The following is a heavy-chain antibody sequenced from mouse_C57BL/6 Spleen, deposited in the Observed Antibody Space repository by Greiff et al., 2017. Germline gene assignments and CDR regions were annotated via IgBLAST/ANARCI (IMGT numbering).Heavy chain of an antibody. CDR2: IFPGSGST. CDR3: ASRGGMDY. V-gene: IGHV1-75*01. J-gene: IGHJ4*01. CDR1: GYTFTDYY. Sequence: VQLQQSGPELVKPGASVKISCKASGYTFTDYYINWVKQRPGQGLEWIGWIFPGSGSTYYNEKFTGKATLTVDKSSSTAYMLLSSLTSEGSAVXFCASRGGMDYWGQGTSVTVSS.